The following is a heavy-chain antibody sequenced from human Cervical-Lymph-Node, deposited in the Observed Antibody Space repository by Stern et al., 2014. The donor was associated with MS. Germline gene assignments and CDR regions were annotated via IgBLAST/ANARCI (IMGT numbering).Heavy chain of an antibody. CDR1: GYTFTGYY. D-gene: IGHD6-19*01. CDR2: IKPNSGGT. V-gene: IGHV1-2*04. Sequence: VQLVQSAAEVKKPGASVKVSCKASGYTFTGYYIHWVRQAPGQGLEWTARIKPNSGGTNFAQKFQGWVTMTRDTSISTVYMELSRLRSDDTAVYYCARGGRCSGWSPPDAFDIWGQGTMVTVSS. CDR3: ARGGRCSGWSPPDAFDI. J-gene: IGHJ3*02.